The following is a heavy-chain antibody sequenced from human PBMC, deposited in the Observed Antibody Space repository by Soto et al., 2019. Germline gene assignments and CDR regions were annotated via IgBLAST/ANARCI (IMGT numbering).Heavy chain of an antibody. J-gene: IGHJ4*02. V-gene: IGHV3-30-3*01. D-gene: IGHD3-3*01. Sequence: PGGSLRLSCGASGFTFRTFAMHWVRQAPGKGLEWVAFISYDANNKYYTDSVKGRFTISRDNSKNTLYLQMNSLRAEDTAVYYCARGAPDSSPRYPVSYDFWRPFAHWGQGTLVTVSS. CDR3: ARGAPDSSPRYPVSYDFWRPFAH. CDR2: ISYDANNK. CDR1: GFTFRTFA.